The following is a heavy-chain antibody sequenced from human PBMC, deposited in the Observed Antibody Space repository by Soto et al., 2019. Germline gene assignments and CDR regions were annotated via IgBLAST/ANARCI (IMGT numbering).Heavy chain of an antibody. CDR1: GYSFTSYW. Sequence: GESLKISCKGSGYSFTSYWIGWVRQMPGKGREWMGIIYPGDSDTRYSPSFQGQVTISADKSISTAYLQWSSLKASDTAMYYCARTVHRSPTKYYFDYWGQGTLVTVSS. CDR2: IYPGDSDT. D-gene: IGHD6-13*01. J-gene: IGHJ4*02. CDR3: ARTVHRSPTKYYFDY. V-gene: IGHV5-51*01.